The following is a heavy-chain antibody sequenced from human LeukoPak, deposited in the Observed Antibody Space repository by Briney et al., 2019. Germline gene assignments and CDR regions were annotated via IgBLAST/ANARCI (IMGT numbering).Heavy chain of an antibody. CDR3: ARAGRYYYDRSGYYSGSGSMDV. CDR2: INPNSGGT. Sequence: ASVKVSCKASGYTFTGYYMHWVRQAPGQGLEWMGWINPNSGGTNYAQKFQGRVTMTRDTSISTAYMELSRLRSDDTAVYYCARAGRYYYDRSGYYSGSGSMDVWGQGTTVTVSS. CDR1: GYTFTGYY. J-gene: IGHJ6*02. V-gene: IGHV1-2*02. D-gene: IGHD3-22*01.